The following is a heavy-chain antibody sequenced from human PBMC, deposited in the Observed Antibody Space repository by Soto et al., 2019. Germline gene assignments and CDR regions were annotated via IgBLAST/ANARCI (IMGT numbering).Heavy chain of an antibody. CDR2: IIPILGIA. J-gene: IGHJ4*02. Sequence: GASVKVSCKASGGTFSSYTISWVRQAPGQGLEWMGRIIPILGIANYAQKFQGRVTITADKSTSTAYMELSSLRSEDTAVYYCAREGPDYGDYLKFDYWGQGTLVTVSS. V-gene: IGHV1-69*04. D-gene: IGHD4-17*01. CDR3: AREGPDYGDYLKFDY. CDR1: GGTFSSYT.